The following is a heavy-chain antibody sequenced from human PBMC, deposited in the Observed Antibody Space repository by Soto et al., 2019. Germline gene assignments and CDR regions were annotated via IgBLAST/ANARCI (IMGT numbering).Heavy chain of an antibody. CDR1: GFTFSTYA. CDR3: AKDGGGYNYGYVMLDKYYYGMDV. J-gene: IGHJ6*02. CDR2: ISYDGTNK. V-gene: IGHV3-30-3*01. D-gene: IGHD5-18*01. Sequence: QVQLVESGGGVVQPGRSLRLSCAASGFTFSTYAMHWVRQAPGKGLEWVAVISYDGTNKYYADSVRGRFTISRDNSKNTLFLQMNSLRAEDTAVYYCAKDGGGYNYGYVMLDKYYYGMDVGGQGTTVTVSS.